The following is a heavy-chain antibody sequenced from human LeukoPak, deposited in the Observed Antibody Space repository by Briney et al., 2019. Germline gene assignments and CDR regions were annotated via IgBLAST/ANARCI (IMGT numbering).Heavy chain of an antibody. D-gene: IGHD3-10*01. CDR2: IHYSGST. CDR1: GGSISSSIYF. Sequence: SETLSLTCTVSGGSISSSIYFWGWIRQPPGKGLEWIGSIHYSGSTYHDPSLKSRITVSLDTSKNQFSLKLSSVTATDTAVYYCARQLYSSGSYYAPMDVWGKGTTVTISS. V-gene: IGHV4-39*01. CDR3: ARQLYSSGSYYAPMDV. J-gene: IGHJ6*03.